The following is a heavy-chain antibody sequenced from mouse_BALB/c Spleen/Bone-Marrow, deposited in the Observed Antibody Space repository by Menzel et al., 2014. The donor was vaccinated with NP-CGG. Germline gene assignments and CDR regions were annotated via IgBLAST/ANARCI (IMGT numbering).Heavy chain of an antibody. J-gene: IGHJ4*01. Sequence: EVQLQQSGPELVKPGASVKISCKASGYSFTGYFMNWVMQSHGKSLEWIGRINPYNGDTFYNQKFKGKATLTVDKSSSTAHMELRSLASEASAVYYCARYYGQGAMDYWGQGTSVTVSS. V-gene: IGHV1-20*02. CDR2: INPYNGDT. D-gene: IGHD1-2*01. CDR3: ARYYGQGAMDY. CDR1: GYSFTGYF.